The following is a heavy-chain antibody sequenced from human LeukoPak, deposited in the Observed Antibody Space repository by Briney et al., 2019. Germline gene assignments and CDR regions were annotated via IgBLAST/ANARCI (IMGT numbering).Heavy chain of an antibody. V-gene: IGHV3-23*01. CDR3: AKGRGSSWFFDY. D-gene: IGHD6-13*01. J-gene: IGHJ4*02. Sequence: GGSLRLSCAASGFTFSSYAMSWDRQAPGKGLEWVSAISGSGGSTYYADSVKGRFTISRDNSKNTLYLQMNSLRAEDTAVYYCAKGRGSSWFFDYWGQGTLVTVSS. CDR1: GFTFSSYA. CDR2: ISGSGGST.